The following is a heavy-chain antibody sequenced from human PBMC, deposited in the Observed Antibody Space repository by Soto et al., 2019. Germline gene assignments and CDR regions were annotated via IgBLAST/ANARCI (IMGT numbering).Heavy chain of an antibody. Sequence: QVQLQQWGAGLLKPSETLSLTCAVYGGSFSGYYWSWIRQPPGKWLEWIGEINHSGSTNYNPSLTSRVTISVDTSKDQFSLKLSSVTAADTAVYDCARGKGYAVDYWGQGTLVTVSS. D-gene: IGHD1-1*01. CDR2: INHSGST. V-gene: IGHV4-34*01. CDR3: ARGKGYAVDY. J-gene: IGHJ4*02. CDR1: GGSFSGYY.